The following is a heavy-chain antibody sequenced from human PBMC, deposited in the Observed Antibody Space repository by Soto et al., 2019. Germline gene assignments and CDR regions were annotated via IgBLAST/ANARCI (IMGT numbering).Heavy chain of an antibody. Sequence: EVQLLESGGGLVQPGGSLRLSCAASGFTFRNYAMSWVRQAPVKGLEWVSAITDSGGNKYHAYYVKGRFTISRDNSMDKQYLQMNNLRDEEKAVYYCEKHRSRPGIADTFELRGQGTMVTVSS. V-gene: IGHV3-23*01. CDR3: EKHRSRPGIADTFEL. D-gene: IGHD6-13*01. CDR2: ITDSGGNK. CDR1: GFTFRNYA. J-gene: IGHJ3*01.